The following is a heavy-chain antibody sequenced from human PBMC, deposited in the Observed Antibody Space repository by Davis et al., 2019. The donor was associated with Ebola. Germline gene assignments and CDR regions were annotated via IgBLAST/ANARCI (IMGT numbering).Heavy chain of an antibody. J-gene: IGHJ6*04. Sequence: GESLKISCAASGFTFSSFAMHWVRQAPGKGLEWVAVISSDGSFESYADSVKGRFTISRDNSKNTLYLQMNSLRAEDTAVYYCARYYDSGMDVWGKGTTVTVSS. V-gene: IGHV3-30*14. CDR3: ARYYDSGMDV. CDR2: ISSDGSFE. D-gene: IGHD3-22*01. CDR1: GFTFSSFA.